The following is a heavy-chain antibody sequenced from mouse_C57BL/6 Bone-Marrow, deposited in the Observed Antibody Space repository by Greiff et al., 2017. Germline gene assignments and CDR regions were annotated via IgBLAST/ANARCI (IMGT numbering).Heavy chain of an antibody. Sequence: EVQVVESGGGLVKPGGSLKLSCAASGFTFSSYTMSWVRQTPGKRLQWVAAISGGGGNTYYPDSVKGRFTISSDNDKNILYLQISSLVSADTALYYCTRQVTTVLATKYFDVWGTGTTVTVSS. J-gene: IGHJ1*03. CDR3: TRQVTTVLATKYFDV. CDR2: ISGGGGNT. V-gene: IGHV5-9*01. D-gene: IGHD1-1*01. CDR1: GFTFSSYT.